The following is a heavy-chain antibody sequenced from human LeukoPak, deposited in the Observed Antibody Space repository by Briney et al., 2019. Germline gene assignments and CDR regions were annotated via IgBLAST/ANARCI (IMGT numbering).Heavy chain of an antibody. CDR2: TIPIFGTA. D-gene: IGHD2-2*01. J-gene: IGHJ6*02. Sequence: SVKVSCKASGGTFSSYAISWVRQAPGQGLEWMGGTIPIFGTANYAQKFQGRVTITADESTSTAYMGLSSLRSEDTAVYYCARAYSVVPAAIDYYYGMDVWGQGTTVTVSS. V-gene: IGHV1-69*13. CDR3: ARAYSVVPAAIDYYYGMDV. CDR1: GGTFSSYA.